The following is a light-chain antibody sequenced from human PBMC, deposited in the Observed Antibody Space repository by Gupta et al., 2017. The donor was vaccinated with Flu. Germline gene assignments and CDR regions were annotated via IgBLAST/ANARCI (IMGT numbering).Light chain of an antibody. J-gene: IGKJ4*01. CDR1: QAVSNW. CDR2: DIS. Sequence: DIQMTQSPSSLSASVEDRVTITCRASQAVSNWLACYQQKPGKAPKLLIYDISVLQTGVPSRFSSSRSGTEFTLTISSLQPEDFATYYCQQANSYPLLTFGGGTKVEIK. CDR3: QQANSYPLLT. V-gene: IGKV1D-12*01.